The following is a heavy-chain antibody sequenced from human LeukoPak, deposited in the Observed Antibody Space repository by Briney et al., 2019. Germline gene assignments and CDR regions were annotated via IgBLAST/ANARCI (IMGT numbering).Heavy chain of an antibody. J-gene: IGHJ4*02. CDR1: GFTFSSYA. CDR2: ISGSGGST. Sequence: GGSLRLSCAASGFTFSSYAMSWVRQAPGKGLEWVSAISGSGGSTYYADSVKGRFTISRDNSKNTLYLQMNSLRAEDTAVYYCAKPREVDDSSGYYGYWGQGTLVTVSS. V-gene: IGHV3-23*01. CDR3: AKPREVDDSSGYYGY. D-gene: IGHD3-22*01.